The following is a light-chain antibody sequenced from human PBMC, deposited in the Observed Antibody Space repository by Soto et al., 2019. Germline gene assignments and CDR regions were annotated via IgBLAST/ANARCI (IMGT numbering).Light chain of an antibody. Sequence: ENVLTQSPGTLSLSPGERATLSCRASQSVGTYLAWYQQKPGQAPRLLISGVSNRATGIPDRFSGSGSGTDFTLTISRLEPEDVAVYYCQQYDSSPRTFGQGTKVDIK. CDR2: GVS. CDR3: QQYDSSPRT. V-gene: IGKV3-20*01. J-gene: IGKJ1*01. CDR1: QSVGTY.